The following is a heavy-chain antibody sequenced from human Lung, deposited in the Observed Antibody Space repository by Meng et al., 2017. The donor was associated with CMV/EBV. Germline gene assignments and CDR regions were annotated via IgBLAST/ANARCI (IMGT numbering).Heavy chain of an antibody. CDR1: GYTFTGYY. V-gene: IGHV1-2*02. CDR2: INPNSGGT. J-gene: IGHJ6*02. CDR3: ARELEQQLSGMDV. Sequence: SVKVSCXASGYTFTGYYIHWVRQAPGQGLEWMGWINPNSGGTNYALKFQGRVTMSRDTSINTAYMELSRLRSDDTAVYYCARELEQQLSGMDVWGQGTTVTVSS. D-gene: IGHD6-13*01.